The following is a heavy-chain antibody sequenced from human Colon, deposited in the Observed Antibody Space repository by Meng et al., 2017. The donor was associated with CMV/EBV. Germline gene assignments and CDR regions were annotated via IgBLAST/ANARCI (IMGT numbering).Heavy chain of an antibody. V-gene: IGHV3-30*18. D-gene: IGHD3-3*01. CDR3: AKPYNSVDFWNVYSYYLDY. CDR2: ISSDGSNK. CDR1: GFTLSSYV. Sequence: GGSLRLSGAASGFTLSSYVMHWVRQAPGKGREVVAVISSDGSNKYYAASVKGRFTISRDNSKNTLYLQLDSLRPEDTAVYYCAKPYNSVDFWNVYSYYLDYWGQGVLVTVSS. J-gene: IGHJ4*02.